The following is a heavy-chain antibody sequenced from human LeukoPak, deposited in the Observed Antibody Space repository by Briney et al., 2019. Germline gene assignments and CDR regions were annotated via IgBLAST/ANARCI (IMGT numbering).Heavy chain of an antibody. CDR2: IISSSNYF. CDR3: ARARGTYYYYAMDV. Sequence: GKSLRLSCAASGFTFSTYSMNCVRQAPGKGREWVSSIISSSNYFYYADSVKERFTTYRDSAKNSLYLQMNRLRAEDTAVYYCARARGTYYYYAMDVWGQGTTVTVSS. J-gene: IGHJ6*02. V-gene: IGHV3-21*01. CDR1: GFTFSTYS. D-gene: IGHD1-26*01.